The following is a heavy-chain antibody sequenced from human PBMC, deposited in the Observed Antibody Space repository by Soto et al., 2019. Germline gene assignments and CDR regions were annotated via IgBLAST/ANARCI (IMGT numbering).Heavy chain of an antibody. J-gene: IGHJ6*03. CDR2: ISWNSGSI. Sequence: GGSLRLSCAASGFTFDDYAMHWVRQAPGKGLEWVSGISWNSGSIGYADSVKGRFTISRDNAKNSLYLQMNSLRAEDTALYYCAKDAEEGDTSYGYMDVWGKGTTVTVSS. D-gene: IGHD5-18*01. CDR1: GFTFDDYA. V-gene: IGHV3-9*01. CDR3: AKDAEEGDTSYGYMDV.